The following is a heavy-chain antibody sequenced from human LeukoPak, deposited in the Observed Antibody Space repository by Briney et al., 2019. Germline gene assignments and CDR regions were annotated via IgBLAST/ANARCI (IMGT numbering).Heavy chain of an antibody. CDR3: AGDTAMVHFDY. CDR2: INHSGST. V-gene: IGHV4-34*01. Sequence: PSETLSLTCAVYGGSFSGYYWSWIRQPLGKGLEWIGEINHSGSTNYNPSLKSRVTISVDTSKNQFSLKLSSVTAADTAVYYCAGDTAMVHFDYWGQGTLVTVSS. CDR1: GGSFSGYY. J-gene: IGHJ4*02. D-gene: IGHD5-18*01.